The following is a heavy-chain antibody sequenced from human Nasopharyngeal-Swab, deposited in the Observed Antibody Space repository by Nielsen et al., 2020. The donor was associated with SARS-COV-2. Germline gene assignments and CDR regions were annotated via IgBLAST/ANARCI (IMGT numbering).Heavy chain of an antibody. J-gene: IGHJ3*02. CDR3: ARESLLWFRELHAFDI. V-gene: IGHV4-59*01. Sequence: ESLKISCAASGFTFSSYAMSWIRQPPGKGLEWIGYIYYSGSTNYNPSLKSRVTISVDTSKNQFSLKLSSVTAADTAVYYCARESLLWFRELHAFDIWGQGTMVTVSS. D-gene: IGHD3-10*01. CDR1: GFTFSSYA. CDR2: IYYSGST.